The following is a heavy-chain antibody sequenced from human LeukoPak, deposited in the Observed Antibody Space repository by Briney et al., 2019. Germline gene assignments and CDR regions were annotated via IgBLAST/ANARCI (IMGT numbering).Heavy chain of an antibody. CDR1: GFTFSSYS. Sequence: GGSLRLSCAASGFTFSSYSMNWVRQAPGKGLEWVSSISSSSSYIYYADSVKGRFTISRDNSKNTLYLQMNSLRAEDTAVYYCAKTPDASYYYGSGTNYFDYWGQGTLVTVSS. CDR3: AKTPDASYYYGSGTNYFDY. J-gene: IGHJ4*02. D-gene: IGHD3-10*01. V-gene: IGHV3-21*04. CDR2: ISSSSSYI.